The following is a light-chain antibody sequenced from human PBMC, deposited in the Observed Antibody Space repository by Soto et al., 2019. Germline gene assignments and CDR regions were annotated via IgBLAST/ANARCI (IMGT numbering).Light chain of an antibody. CDR1: QSINRY. J-gene: IGKJ4*01. CDR3: QQSYSIPLT. CDR2: AAS. V-gene: IGKV1-39*01. Sequence: DIQLTQSPSSLFASVGDRVTITCRASQSINRYLNWYQQKPGEAPKLLIYAASSLQSGVPSRFSGSGSETDFTLTISSLQPEDFATYLCQQSYSIPLTFGGGAKVAIK.